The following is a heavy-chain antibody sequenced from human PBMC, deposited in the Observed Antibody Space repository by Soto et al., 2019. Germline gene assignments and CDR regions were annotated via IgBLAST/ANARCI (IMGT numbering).Heavy chain of an antibody. J-gene: IGHJ5*02. V-gene: IGHV3-64D*08. Sequence: SGGSLILSCSASGFTFSSYAMHWVRQAPGKGLEYVSAISSNGGSTYYADSVKGRFTISRDNSKNTLYLQMSSLRAEDTAVYYCVKGLVGRGVRYNWFDPWGQGTLVTVSS. CDR1: GFTFSSYA. D-gene: IGHD3-10*01. CDR3: VKGLVGRGVRYNWFDP. CDR2: ISSNGGST.